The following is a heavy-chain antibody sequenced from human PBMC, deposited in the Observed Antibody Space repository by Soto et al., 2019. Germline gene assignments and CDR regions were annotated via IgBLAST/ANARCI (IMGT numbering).Heavy chain of an antibody. J-gene: IGHJ4*02. CDR1: GYSFSTYG. CDR3: ARDSAAHGPVFDY. CDR2: ISTSNGDT. Sequence: SVKVSCEASGYSFSTYGISWVRQAPGQGLEWMAWISTSNGDTHYAQKVQDRVSMTTDRFTSTAYMELRSLRSDDTAIYYCARDSAAHGPVFDYWGQGTLVTVSS. D-gene: IGHD6-13*01. V-gene: IGHV1-18*04.